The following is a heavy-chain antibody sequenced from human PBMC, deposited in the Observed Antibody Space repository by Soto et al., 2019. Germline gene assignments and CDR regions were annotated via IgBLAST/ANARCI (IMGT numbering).Heavy chain of an antibody. J-gene: IGHJ4*02. V-gene: IGHV3-30*18. CDR2: ISYDGSNK. Sequence: PGGSLRLSCAASGFTFSSYGMHWVRQAPGKGLEWVAVISYDGSNKYYADSVKGRFTISRDNSKNTLYLQMNSLRAEDTAVYYCAKVHPPYYYDSSGYFDYWGQGTLVTVSS. D-gene: IGHD3-22*01. CDR3: AKVHPPYYYDSSGYFDY. CDR1: GFTFSSYG.